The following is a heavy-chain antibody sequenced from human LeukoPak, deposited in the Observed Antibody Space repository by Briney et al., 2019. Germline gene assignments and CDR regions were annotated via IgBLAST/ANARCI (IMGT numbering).Heavy chain of an antibody. CDR2: IYTSGST. CDR1: GGSISSGSYY. CDR3: ARGLAAAGTVYYYYYYMDV. J-gene: IGHJ6*03. V-gene: IGHV4-61*02. D-gene: IGHD6-13*01. Sequence: PSETLSLTCTVSGGSISSGSYYWSWIRQPAGRGLEWIGRIYTSGSTNYNPSLKSRVTISVDTSKNQFSLKLSSVTAADTAVYYCARGLAAAGTVYYYYYYMDVWGKGTTVTVSS.